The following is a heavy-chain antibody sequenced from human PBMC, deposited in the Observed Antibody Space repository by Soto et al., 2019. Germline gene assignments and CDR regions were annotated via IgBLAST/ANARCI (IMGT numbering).Heavy chain of an antibody. V-gene: IGHV1-24*01. CDR3: ATKATSSSPPDP. CDR2: FDPEDGET. CDR1: GYTLTELS. J-gene: IGHJ5*02. Sequence: ASVKVSCKVSGYTLTELSMHWVRQSPGKGLERMGGFDPEDGETIYAQKFQGRVTMTEDTSTDTAYMELSSLRSEDTAVYYCATKATSSSPPDPWGQGTLVTVSS. D-gene: IGHD2-2*01.